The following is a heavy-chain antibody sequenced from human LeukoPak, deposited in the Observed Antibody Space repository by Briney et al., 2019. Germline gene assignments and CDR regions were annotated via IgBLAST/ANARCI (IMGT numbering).Heavy chain of an antibody. Sequence: GGSLRLSCAASGFTFDDYAMHWVRQAPGKGLEWVSVIIWDSGSTAYADSVKGRFTTSRDNAKNSLYLQMNRPRTEGTGLFYWAKVACCSTSGYRLGDAFDIWGQGTMVTVSS. D-gene: IGHD2-2*02. CDR3: AKVACCSTSGYRLGDAFDI. V-gene: IGHV3-9*01. CDR1: GFTFDDYA. CDR2: IIWDSGST. J-gene: IGHJ3*02.